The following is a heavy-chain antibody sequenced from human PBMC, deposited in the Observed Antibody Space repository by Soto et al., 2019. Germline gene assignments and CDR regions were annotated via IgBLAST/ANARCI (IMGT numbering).Heavy chain of an antibody. CDR3: ARDDLVDTAMVPLDY. CDR2: ISYDGSNK. J-gene: IGHJ4*02. D-gene: IGHD5-18*01. V-gene: IGHV3-30-3*01. Sequence: QVQLVESGGGVVQPGRSLRLSCAASGFTFSSYAMHWVRQAPGKGLEWVAVISYDGSNKYYADSVKGRFTISRDNSKNTLYLQMNSLRAEDTAVYYCARDDLVDTAMVPLDYWGQGTLVTVSS. CDR1: GFTFSSYA.